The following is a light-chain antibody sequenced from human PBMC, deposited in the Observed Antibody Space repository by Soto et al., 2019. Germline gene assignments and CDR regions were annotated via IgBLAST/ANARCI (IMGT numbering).Light chain of an antibody. CDR3: QQYGSSPGLT. J-gene: IGKJ4*01. CDR1: QSVSSSY. CDR2: GAS. V-gene: IGKV3-20*01. Sequence: ENVLTQSPGTLSLSPGERATLSCRASQSVSSSYLAWYQQKPGQAPRLLIYGASSRATGIPDRFSGSGSGTDFTLTISRLEPEDFAVYYCQQYGSSPGLTFGGGTKVDIK.